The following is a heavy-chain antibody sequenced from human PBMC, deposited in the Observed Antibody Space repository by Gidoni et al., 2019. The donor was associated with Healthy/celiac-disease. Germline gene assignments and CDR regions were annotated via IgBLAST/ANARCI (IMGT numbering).Heavy chain of an antibody. Sequence: EVQLVESGGGLVQPGGSLRLSCAASGFTFSTYRMKWVRQAPGKGLEWVSYISSSSSTIYYADSVKGRFTISRDNAKNSLYLQMNSLRDEDTAVYYCARDQVVAGTWPYYYYYGMDVWGQGTTVTVSS. J-gene: IGHJ6*02. CDR2: ISSSSSTI. D-gene: IGHD6-19*01. V-gene: IGHV3-48*02. CDR3: ARDQVVAGTWPYYYYYGMDV. CDR1: GFTFSTYR.